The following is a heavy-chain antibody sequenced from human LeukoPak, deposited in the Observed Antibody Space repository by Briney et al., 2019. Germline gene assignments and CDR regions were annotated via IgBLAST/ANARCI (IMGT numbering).Heavy chain of an antibody. CDR1: GFTFSSYA. CDR2: ISYDGSNK. Sequence: GRSLRPSCAASGFTFSSYAMHWVRQAPGKGLEWVAVISYDGSNKYYADSVKGRFTISRDNSKNTLYLQMNSLRAEDTAVYYCARDRYYGSAPSHYYYYGMDVWGQGTTVTVSS. J-gene: IGHJ6*02. D-gene: IGHD3-10*01. CDR3: ARDRYYGSAPSHYYYYGMDV. V-gene: IGHV3-30-3*01.